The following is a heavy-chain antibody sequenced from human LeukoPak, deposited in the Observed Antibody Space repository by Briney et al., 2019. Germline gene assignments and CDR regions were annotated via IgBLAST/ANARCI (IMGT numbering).Heavy chain of an antibody. CDR1: GFTFSSYA. Sequence: GGSLRLSCAASGFTFSSYAMHWVRQAPGKGLGWVSVISYDGSNEYYADSVRGRFTISRDNSKKTLYLQMNSLRAEDTAVYYCARAPLPGYSYGYGDYWGQGTLVTVSS. CDR2: ISYDGSNE. CDR3: ARAPLPGYSYGYGDY. V-gene: IGHV3-30*04. D-gene: IGHD5-18*01. J-gene: IGHJ4*02.